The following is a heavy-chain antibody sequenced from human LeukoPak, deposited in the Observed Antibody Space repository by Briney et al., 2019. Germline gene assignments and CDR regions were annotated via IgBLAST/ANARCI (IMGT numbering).Heavy chain of an antibody. CDR1: GFTFINAW. J-gene: IGHJ5*02. Sequence: GGSLRLSCAASGFTFINAWMNWVRQAPGKGLEWVGRIKSKADGGTTDYAAPVKGRFTISRDDSKSIAYLQMNSLKTEDTAVYYCTRDGGYCSGGSCYVWFDPWGQGTLVTVSS. CDR3: TRDGGYCSGGSCYVWFDP. D-gene: IGHD2-15*01. V-gene: IGHV3-15*01. CDR2: IKSKADGGTT.